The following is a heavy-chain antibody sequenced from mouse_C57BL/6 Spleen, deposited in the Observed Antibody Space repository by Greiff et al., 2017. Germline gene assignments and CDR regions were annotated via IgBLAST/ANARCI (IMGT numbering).Heavy chain of an antibody. CDR2: ISYSGST. J-gene: IGHJ3*01. Sequence: EVMLVESGPGMVKPSQSLSLTCTVTGYSITSGYDWHWIRHFPGNKLEWMGYISYSGSTNYNPSLKSRISITHDTSKNHFFLKLNSVTTEDTATYYCARGSSGLWFAYWGQGTLVTVSA. V-gene: IGHV3-1*01. CDR3: ARGSSGLWFAY. CDR1: GYSITSGYD. D-gene: IGHD3-2*02.